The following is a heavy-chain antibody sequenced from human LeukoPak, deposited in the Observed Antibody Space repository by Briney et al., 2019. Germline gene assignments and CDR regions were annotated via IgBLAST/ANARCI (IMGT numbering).Heavy chain of an antibody. D-gene: IGHD2-2*01. J-gene: IGHJ4*02. CDR3: AKDQLDY. V-gene: IGHV3-30*18. CDR2: ISYDGSNK. CDR1: GFTFSSYG. Sequence: GGSLRLSCAASGFTFSSYGMHWVRQAPGKGLEWVAVISYDGSNKYYADSVKGRFTISRDNSKNTLYLQMNSLRAEDTAVYYCAKDQLDYWGQGTLVTVSS.